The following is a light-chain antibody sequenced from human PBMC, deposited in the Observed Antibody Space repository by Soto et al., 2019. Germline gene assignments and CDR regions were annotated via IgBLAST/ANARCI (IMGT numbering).Light chain of an antibody. Sequence: EIVMTQSPGTLSVPPGEGATLSCTASQSVNLNLAWYQQKPRQPPTLLLYGASPMDTGSHVRFRGSGSGTAVTLSVSSVQSEDSAVYHCHQYDSWPRCTFGPGTKVYIQ. CDR2: GAS. CDR1: QSVNLN. J-gene: IGKJ3*01. V-gene: IGKV3-15*01. CDR3: HQYDSWPRCT.